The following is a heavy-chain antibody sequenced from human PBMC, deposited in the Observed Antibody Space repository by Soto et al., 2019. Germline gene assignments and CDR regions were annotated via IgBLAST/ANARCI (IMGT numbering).Heavy chain of an antibody. V-gene: IGHV3-23*01. CDR1: GFTFSSYA. CDR3: AIPERGYSYSTLDY. CDR2: ISGSGGST. D-gene: IGHD5-18*01. J-gene: IGHJ4*02. Sequence: GGSLRLSCAASGFTFSSYAMSWVRQAPGKGLEWVSAISGSGGSTYYADSVKGRFTISRDNSKNTLYLQMNSLRAEDTAVYYCAIPERGYSYSTLDYWGQGTLVTVSS.